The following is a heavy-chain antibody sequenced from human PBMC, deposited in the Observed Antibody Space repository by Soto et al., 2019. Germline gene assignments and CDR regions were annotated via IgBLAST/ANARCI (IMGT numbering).Heavy chain of an antibody. J-gene: IGHJ4*02. D-gene: IGHD2-21*02. CDR2: ISSDNNYI. CDR3: ARGRTWTGAYCYGGGDY. Sequence: EVQLVESGGGLVKPGGSLRLSCAASGFTFTAYSMNWVRQAPGKGLQWVSSISSDNNYIYYADSVKGRFTISRDNAKQSLFLQMDSLSAEDTALYFCARGRTWTGAYCYGGGDYWGQGVLVSVSS. V-gene: IGHV3-21*01. CDR1: GFTFTAYS.